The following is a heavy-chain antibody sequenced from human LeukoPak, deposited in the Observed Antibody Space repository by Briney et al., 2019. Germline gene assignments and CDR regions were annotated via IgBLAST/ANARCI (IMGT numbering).Heavy chain of an antibody. CDR3: AKENGRGFQH. J-gene: IGHJ1*01. Sequence: GGSLRLSCAASGFTFDDYAMHWVRQAPGKGLEWVSGISWNSGSIGYADSVKGRFTISRDNAKNSLYLQMNSLRAEDTALYYCAKENGRGFQHWGQGTLVTVSS. D-gene: IGHD3-10*01. V-gene: IGHV3-9*01. CDR2: ISWNSGSI. CDR1: GFTFDDYA.